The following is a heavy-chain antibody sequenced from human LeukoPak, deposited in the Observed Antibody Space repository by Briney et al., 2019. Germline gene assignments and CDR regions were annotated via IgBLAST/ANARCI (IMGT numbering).Heavy chain of an antibody. CDR3: ARQAGGGSGGAWFDP. Sequence: SETLSLTCTVSGGSISSSSYYWGWIRQPPGKGLEWIGSIYYSGSTYYNPSLKSRVTISIDTSKNQFSLKLSSVTAADTAVYYCARQAGGGSGGAWFDPWGQGTLVTVSS. D-gene: IGHD2-15*01. CDR2: IYYSGST. J-gene: IGHJ5*02. CDR1: GGSISSSSYY. V-gene: IGHV4-39*07.